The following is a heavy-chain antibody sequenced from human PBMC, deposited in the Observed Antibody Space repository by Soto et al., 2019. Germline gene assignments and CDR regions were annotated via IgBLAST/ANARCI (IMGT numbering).Heavy chain of an antibody. J-gene: IGHJ6*02. CDR3: ARDPHMWGYGMDV. CDR1: GFTFSSYS. Sequence: PGGSLRLSCAASGFTFSSYSMNWVRQAPGKGLEWVANIKQDGSEKYYVDSVKGRFTISRDNAKNSLYLQMNSLRAEDTAVYYCARDPHMWGYGMDVWGQGTTVTVSS. V-gene: IGHV3-7*03. CDR2: IKQDGSEK. D-gene: IGHD1-26*01.